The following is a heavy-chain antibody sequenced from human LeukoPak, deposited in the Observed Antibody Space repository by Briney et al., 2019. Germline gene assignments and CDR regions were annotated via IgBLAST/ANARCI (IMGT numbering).Heavy chain of an antibody. Sequence: GGSLRLSCAASGFTVSSNYMSWVRQAPGKGLEWVSVIYSGGSTYYADSVKGRFTISRDNSKNTLYLQMNSPRAEDTAVYYCARDVSGWFALDYWGQGTLVTVSS. J-gene: IGHJ4*02. CDR2: IYSGGST. V-gene: IGHV3-53*01. D-gene: IGHD6-19*01. CDR3: ARDVSGWFALDY. CDR1: GFTVSSNY.